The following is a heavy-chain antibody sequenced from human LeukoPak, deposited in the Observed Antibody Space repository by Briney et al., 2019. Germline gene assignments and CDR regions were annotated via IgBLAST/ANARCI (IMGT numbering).Heavy chain of an antibody. D-gene: IGHD3-10*01. CDR3: ARVNPPYGSGSALDY. J-gene: IGHJ4*02. CDR2: IYHSGST. V-gene: IGHV4-30-2*01. Sequence: SETLSLTCAVSGGSISSGGYSWSWIRQPPGKGLEWIGYIYHSGSTYYNPSLKSRVTISVDRSKNQFSLKLSSVTAADTAVYYCARVNPPYGSGSALDYWGQGTLVTVSS. CDR1: GGSISSGGYS.